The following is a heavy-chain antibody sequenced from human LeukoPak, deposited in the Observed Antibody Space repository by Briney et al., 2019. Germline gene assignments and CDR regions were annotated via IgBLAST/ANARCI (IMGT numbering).Heavy chain of an antibody. CDR3: AKTGSIAARPPSTPFDY. CDR1: GFTVSSNY. V-gene: IGHV3-23*01. J-gene: IGHJ4*02. Sequence: PGGSLRLSCAASGFTVSSNYMSWVRQAPGKGLEWVSAISGSGGSTYYADSVKGRFTIPRDNSKNTLYLQMNSLRAEDTAVYYCAKTGSIAARPPSTPFDYWGQGTLVTVSS. D-gene: IGHD6-6*01. CDR2: ISGSGGST.